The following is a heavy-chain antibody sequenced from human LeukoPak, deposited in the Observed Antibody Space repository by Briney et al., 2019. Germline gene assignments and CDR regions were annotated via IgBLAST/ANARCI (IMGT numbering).Heavy chain of an antibody. V-gene: IGHV3-23*01. Sequence: PGGSLRLSCAASGFTFSSYAMSWVRQAPGKGREWGSAIRGSEGNTFYADSVKGRFTISRDNARNTLSLQMNSLSFEDPPLFYFSTHSIVPYGITEWGRGTLVTVSS. CDR1: GFTFSSYA. CDR2: IRGSEGNT. CDR3: STHSIVPYGITE. J-gene: IGHJ4*02. D-gene: IGHD4-17*01.